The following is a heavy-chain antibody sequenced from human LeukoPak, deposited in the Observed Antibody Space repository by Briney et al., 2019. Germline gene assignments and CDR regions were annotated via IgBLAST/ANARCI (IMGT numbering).Heavy chain of an antibody. CDR3: ARHYSSDPFDY. D-gene: IGHD6-19*01. Sequence: PSETLSHTCAVSGASISNYYWSWIRQPPGKGLEWIGYIDYSGSTNYSPSLKSRVTISLDTSTNQFSLKLSSVTAADTAVYYCARHYSSDPFDYWGQGTLVTVSS. J-gene: IGHJ4*02. CDR1: GASISNYY. CDR2: IDYSGST. V-gene: IGHV4-59*01.